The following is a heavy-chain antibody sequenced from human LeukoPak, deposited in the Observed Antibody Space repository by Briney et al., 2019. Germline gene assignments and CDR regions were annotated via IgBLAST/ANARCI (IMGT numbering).Heavy chain of an antibody. J-gene: IGHJ5*02. CDR2: IIPMFGSA. Sequence: ASVKVSCKASGGTFINYGISWVRQAPGQGLEWMGGIIPMFGSATYSEKFQGRVTITTDESTSTGYMEMSRLTSEDTAVYYCARGQYYGSETYWHTKWFDPWGQGTPVTVSS. V-gene: IGHV1-69*05. CDR3: ARGQYYGSETYWHTKWFDP. CDR1: GGTFINYG. D-gene: IGHD3-10*01.